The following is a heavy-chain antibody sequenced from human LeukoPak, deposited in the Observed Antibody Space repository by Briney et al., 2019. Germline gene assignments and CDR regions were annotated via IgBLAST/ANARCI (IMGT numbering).Heavy chain of an antibody. CDR1: GFTFNDHA. Sequence: YLRLSCAASGFTFNDHAMYWVRHAPGKGLDWVSGINWNSDNIEYADSVKGQFTISRDNAKMSLLLKMNNLRTEDTALYYCARASYYYDTTGLGAVDIWGQGTMVTVSS. J-gene: IGHJ3*02. CDR2: INWNSDNI. V-gene: IGHV3-9*01. D-gene: IGHD3-22*01. CDR3: ARASYYYDTTGLGAVDI.